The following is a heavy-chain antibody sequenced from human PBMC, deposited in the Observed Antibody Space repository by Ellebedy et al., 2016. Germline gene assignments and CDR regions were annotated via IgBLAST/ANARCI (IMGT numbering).Heavy chain of an antibody. CDR2: IFSNDEK. V-gene: IGHV2-26*01. J-gene: IGHJ6*02. CDR1: GFSLSNARMG. CDR3: ARIRRAEPYDFWSGDDYYYGMDV. D-gene: IGHD3-3*01. Sequence: SGPTLVKPTETLTLTCTVSGFSLSNARMGVSWIRQPPGKALEWLAHIFSNDEKSYSTSLKSRLTISKDTSKSQVVLTMTNMDPVDTATYYCARIRRAEPYDFWSGDDYYYGMDVWGQGTTVTVSS.